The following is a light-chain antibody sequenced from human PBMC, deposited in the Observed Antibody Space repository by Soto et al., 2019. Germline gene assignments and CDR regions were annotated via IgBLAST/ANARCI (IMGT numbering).Light chain of an antibody. V-gene: IGKV1-5*01. Sequence: DIQMTQSPSTLSAFLGDRVTITCRASQSVGRWLAWYQHKPGKAPKLLIYDASSLESGVPSRFSGSGSGTEFTLTISSLQPDDFVTYYCQQYNTYSPERTFGQGTKVDIK. CDR2: DAS. CDR3: QQYNTYSPERT. CDR1: QSVGRW. J-gene: IGKJ1*01.